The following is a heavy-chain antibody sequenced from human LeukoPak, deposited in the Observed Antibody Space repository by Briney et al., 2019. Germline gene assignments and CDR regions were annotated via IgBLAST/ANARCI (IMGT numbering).Heavy chain of an antibody. CDR3: ASSRPEMATIISTIDY. J-gene: IGHJ4*02. Sequence: SETLSLTCTVSGGSIGSYYWSWIRQPPGKGLEWIGYIYYSGSTNYNPSLKSRVTISVDTSKNQFSLKLSSVTAADTAVYYCASSRPEMATIISTIDYWGQGTLVTVSS. D-gene: IGHD5-24*01. V-gene: IGHV4-59*12. CDR1: GGSIGSYY. CDR2: IYYSGST.